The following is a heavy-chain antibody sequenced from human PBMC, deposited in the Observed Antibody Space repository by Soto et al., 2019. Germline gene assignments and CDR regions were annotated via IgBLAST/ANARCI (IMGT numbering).Heavy chain of an antibody. CDR2: INPSGGST. Sequence: GASVKVSCKASGYTFTSYYMHWVRQAPGQGLEWMGIINPSGGSTSYAQKFQGRVTMTRDTSTSTVYMELSSLRSEDTAVYYCARDASDYYGSGSYSYFDYWGQGTLVTVSS. J-gene: IGHJ4*02. D-gene: IGHD3-10*01. V-gene: IGHV1-46*01. CDR3: ARDASDYYGSGSYSYFDY. CDR1: GYTFTSYY.